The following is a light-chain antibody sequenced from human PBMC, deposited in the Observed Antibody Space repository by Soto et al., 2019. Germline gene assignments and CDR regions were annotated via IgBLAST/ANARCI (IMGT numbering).Light chain of an antibody. CDR3: QQYNNWPYT. V-gene: IGKV3-15*01. CDR2: RAS. J-gene: IGKJ2*01. Sequence: EIVMTQSPATLSVSPGGSATLSCRASQHVSSNFAWYRQKPGQAHTLLIYRASTRAIGIPARFSGSGSGTEFNLTISSLQSEDFAVYYCQQYNNWPYTFGQGTKLEIK. CDR1: QHVSSN.